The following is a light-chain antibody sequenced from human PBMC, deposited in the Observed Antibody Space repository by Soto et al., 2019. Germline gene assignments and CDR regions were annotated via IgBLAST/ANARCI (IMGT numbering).Light chain of an antibody. CDR2: GSS. J-gene: IGKJ2*01. Sequence: EVVLTQSPGTLSLSPGERATLSCRASQSVSNNYLAWYQQKPGQSPKPLIFGSSDRATGIPDRFSGSGSGTDFTLTISSLEPEDFAVYYCQQYGSSPPYTFGQGTKLEIK. CDR1: QSVSNNY. CDR3: QQYGSSPPYT. V-gene: IGKV3-20*01.